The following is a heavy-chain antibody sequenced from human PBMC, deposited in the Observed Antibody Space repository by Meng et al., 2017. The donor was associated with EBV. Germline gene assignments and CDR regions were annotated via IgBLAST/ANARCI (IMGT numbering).Heavy chain of an antibody. D-gene: IGHD6-13*01. CDR1: GYTFTSYY. CDR3: ARNGIAAWGWFDP. Sequence: QVQVGQSGAEVKKPGASVKVSCKASGYTFTSYYMNWVRQAPGQGLEWMGIINPSGGSTSYAQKFQGRVTMTRDTSTSTVYMELSSLRSEDTAVYYCARNGIAAWGWFDPWGQGTLVTVSS. V-gene: IGHV1-46*01. J-gene: IGHJ5*02. CDR2: INPSGGST.